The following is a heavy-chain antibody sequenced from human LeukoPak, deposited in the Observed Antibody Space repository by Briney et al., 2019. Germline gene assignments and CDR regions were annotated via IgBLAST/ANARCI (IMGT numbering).Heavy chain of an antibody. J-gene: IGHJ4*02. CDR1: GGTFSSYA. CDR2: IIPIFGTA. D-gene: IGHD3-22*01. V-gene: IGHV1-69*05. CDR3: AREAYYDSSGSYYFDY. Sequence: SVKVSCKASGGTFSSYAISWVRQAPGQGLEWMGGIIPIFGTANYEQKFQGIVTITTDESTSTAYMELSSLRSEDTAVYYCAREAYYDSSGSYYFDYWGQGTLVTVSS.